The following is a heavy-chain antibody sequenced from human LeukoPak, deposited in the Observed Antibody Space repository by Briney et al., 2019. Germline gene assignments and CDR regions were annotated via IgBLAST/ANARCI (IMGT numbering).Heavy chain of an antibody. V-gene: IGHV4-59*01. CDR1: GGSISSYY. D-gene: IGHD3-16*01. CDR2: IYHSGST. J-gene: IGHJ4*02. CDR3: ARDRGSLGGFDY. Sequence: PSETLSLTCTVSGGSISSYYWNWIRQPPGKGLEWIGYIYHSGSTNYNPSLKSRVTISVDTSKNQLSLKLSSVTAADTAVYYCARDRGSLGGFDYWGQGTLVTVSS.